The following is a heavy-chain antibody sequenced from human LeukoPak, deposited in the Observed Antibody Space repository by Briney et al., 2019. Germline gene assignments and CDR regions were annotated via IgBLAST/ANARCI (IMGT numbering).Heavy chain of an antibody. CDR3: ARATGVVDAFDI. Sequence: SETLSLTCAVSGGSISSNSYYWGWIRQPPGKGLEWIGSIYYSGSTYYNPSLKSRVTISVDTSKNQFSLKLSSVTAADTAVYYCARATGVVDAFDIWGQGTMVTVSS. J-gene: IGHJ3*02. CDR2: IYYSGST. CDR1: GGSISSNSYY. V-gene: IGHV4-39*01. D-gene: IGHD7-27*01.